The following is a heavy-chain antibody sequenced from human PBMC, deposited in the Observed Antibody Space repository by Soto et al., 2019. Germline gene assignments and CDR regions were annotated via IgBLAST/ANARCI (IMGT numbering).Heavy chain of an antibody. V-gene: IGHV3-30*18. Sequence: GGSLRLSCAASGFIFSDYGMHWVRQAPGKGLEWVAVISYDGSNKYYANSVKGRCTISRDNSKNTLYLQMNSLRAEDTAVYYCAKFLPGGPLRGAFDIWGQAIMVIVSS. CDR3: AKFLPGGPLRGAFDI. J-gene: IGHJ3*02. D-gene: IGHD3-10*01. CDR2: ISYDGSNK. CDR1: GFIFSDYG.